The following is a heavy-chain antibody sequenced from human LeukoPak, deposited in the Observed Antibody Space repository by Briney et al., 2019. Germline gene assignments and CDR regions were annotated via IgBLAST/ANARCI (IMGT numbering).Heavy chain of an antibody. J-gene: IGHJ4*02. V-gene: IGHV3-43*01. CDR3: ARALWFGETFPAY. CDR2: ISWDGVST. D-gene: IGHD3-10*01. Sequence: PGGSLRLSCAASGFTFDDYSIHWVRQAPGKGLEWVSFISWDGVSTYYADSVKGRFSISRDNAKNFLYLQVNSLRADDTAVYYCARALWFGETFPAYWGQGTLVTVSS. CDR1: GFTFDDYS.